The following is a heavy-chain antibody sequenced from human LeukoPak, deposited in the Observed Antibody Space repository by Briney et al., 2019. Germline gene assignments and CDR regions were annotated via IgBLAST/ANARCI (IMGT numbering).Heavy chain of an antibody. V-gene: IGHV3-7*01. D-gene: IGHD4-11*01. CDR1: GFTFSSYA. CDR3: AREDHSNYNY. Sequence: HAGGSLRLSCAASGFTFSSYAMSWVRQAPGKGLEWVANIKQDGGEQYYVDSVKGRFTISRDNAKNSLYLQMNSLRVEDTAVYYCAREDHSNYNYWGQGTLVTVSS. J-gene: IGHJ4*02. CDR2: IKQDGGEQ.